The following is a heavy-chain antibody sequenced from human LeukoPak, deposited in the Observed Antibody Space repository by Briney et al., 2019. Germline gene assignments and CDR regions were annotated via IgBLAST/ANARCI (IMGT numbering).Heavy chain of an antibody. CDR3: ARDLSSSSWYTLGAFDI. V-gene: IGHV4-34*01. J-gene: IGHJ3*02. CDR1: GGSFSGYY. D-gene: IGHD6-13*01. Sequence: KPSETLSLTCAVYGGSFSGYYWSWIRQPPGKGLEWIGEINHSGSTNYNPSLKSRVTISVDTSKNQFSLRLSSVTAADTAVYYCARDLSSSSWYTLGAFDIWGQGTMVTVSS. CDR2: INHSGST.